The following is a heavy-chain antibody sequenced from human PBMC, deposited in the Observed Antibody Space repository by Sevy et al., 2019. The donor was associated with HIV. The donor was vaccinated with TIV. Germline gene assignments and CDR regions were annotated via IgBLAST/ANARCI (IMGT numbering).Heavy chain of an antibody. CDR2: IYHSGYT. J-gene: IGHJ5*02. CDR1: GGSISSVNW. CDR3: ARGGETPRGFDP. V-gene: IGHV4-4*02. D-gene: IGHD3-16*01. Sequence: SETLSLTCAVSGGSISSVNWWHWVRQPPGKGLEWIGEIYHSGYTNYNPSLKSRVTISVDNSKNQFSLKLSFVTAADTAVYYCARGGETPRGFDPWCQGSLVTVSS.